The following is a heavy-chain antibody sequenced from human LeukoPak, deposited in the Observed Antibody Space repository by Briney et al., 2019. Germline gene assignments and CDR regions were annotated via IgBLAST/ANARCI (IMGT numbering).Heavy chain of an antibody. CDR2: INHSGST. V-gene: IGHV4-34*01. D-gene: IGHD6-6*01. CDR3: ARRSSSAIDY. Sequence: SETLSLTCAVYGGSFSGYYWSWICQPPGKGLEWIGEINHSGSTNYNPSLKSRVTISVDTSKNQFSLKLSSVTAADTAVYYCARRSSSAIDYWGQGTLVTVSS. CDR1: GGSFSGYY. J-gene: IGHJ4*02.